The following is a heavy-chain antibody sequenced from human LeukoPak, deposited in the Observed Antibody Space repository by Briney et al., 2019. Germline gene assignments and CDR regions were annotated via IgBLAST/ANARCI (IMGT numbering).Heavy chain of an antibody. CDR2: IYSGGST. V-gene: IGHV3-53*01. J-gene: IGHJ4*02. Sequence: GGSLRLSCATSGFTFSSYAMHWVRQAPGKGLEWVSVIYSGGSTYYADSVKGRFTISRDNSKNTLYLRMNSLRAEDTAVYYCARDSKVTDVWGQGTLVTVSS. D-gene: IGHD2-21*02. CDR3: ARDSKVTDV. CDR1: GFTFSSYA.